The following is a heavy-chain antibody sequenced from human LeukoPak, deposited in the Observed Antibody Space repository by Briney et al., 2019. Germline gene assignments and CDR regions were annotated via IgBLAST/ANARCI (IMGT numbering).Heavy chain of an antibody. J-gene: IGHJ6*02. Sequence: GGSPRLSCAASGFSFDDFAMHCVRQAPGKGMEWVSFITWDSGSTYYADSVKGRFTISRDNSKDSLYLQMNSLRAEDTALYYCVKDRPFPYGMDVWGQGTTVTVSS. CDR2: ITWDSGST. D-gene: IGHD2-21*01. CDR3: VKDRPFPYGMDV. CDR1: GFSFDDFA. V-gene: IGHV3-43D*03.